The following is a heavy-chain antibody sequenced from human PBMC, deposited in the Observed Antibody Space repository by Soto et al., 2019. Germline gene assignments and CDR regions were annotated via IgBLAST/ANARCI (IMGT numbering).Heavy chain of an antibody. CDR3: AKEWGGWFCVLLY. CDR1: GVSSDDYA. D-gene: IGHD6-19*01. J-gene: IGHJ4*02. Sequence: EVKLVESGGGLVQPASSLRVSCAASGVSSDDYAMHWQRQARGKGVEWVSGISRNRGSIAYADSVNARFTISRDNAKSSLYLQMNSLRTEVSAFSYCAKEWGGWFCVLLYLGQGTPVTLSS. CDR2: ISRNRGSI. V-gene: IGHV3-9*01.